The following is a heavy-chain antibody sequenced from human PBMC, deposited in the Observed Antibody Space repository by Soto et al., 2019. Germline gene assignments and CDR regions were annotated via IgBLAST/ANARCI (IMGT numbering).Heavy chain of an antibody. CDR2: LYDVDGT. V-gene: IGHV3-23*01. CDR1: GFTFGNFA. CDR3: ATWHEREHAYDV. J-gene: IGHJ3*01. D-gene: IGHD1-1*01. Sequence: EVQLLESGGGLVQPGGSLRLSCAASGFTFGNFAMSWVRQAPGKGLEWVSALYDVDGTYYADSLKGRFTTSTDSSKTTVYLQMNDLRPDDTAVYYCATWHEREHAYDVWGQGTTVTVSS.